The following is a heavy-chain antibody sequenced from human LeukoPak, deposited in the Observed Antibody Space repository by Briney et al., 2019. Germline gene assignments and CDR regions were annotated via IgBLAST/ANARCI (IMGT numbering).Heavy chain of an antibody. Sequence: PGGSLRLSCAASGFTFSSYAMHWVRQAPGKGLEWVAVISYDGSNKYYADSAKGRFTIFRDNSKNTLYLQMNSLRAEDTAVYYWARDIPGIAVAGPIDYWGQGTLVTVSS. V-gene: IGHV3-30*04. CDR1: GFTFSSYA. J-gene: IGHJ4*02. CDR2: ISYDGSNK. CDR3: ARDIPGIAVAGPIDY. D-gene: IGHD6-19*01.